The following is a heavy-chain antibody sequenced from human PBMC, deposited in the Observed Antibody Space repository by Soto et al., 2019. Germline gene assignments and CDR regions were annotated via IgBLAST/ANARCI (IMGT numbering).Heavy chain of an antibody. J-gene: IGHJ4*02. V-gene: IGHV3-33*01. CDR1: GFTFSSYG. CDR3: ARDGRLNRSYGDYVFDY. CDR2: IWYDGSNK. Sequence: GGSLRLSCAASGFTFSSYGMHWVRQAPGKGLEWVAVIWYDGSNKYYADSVKGRFTISRDNSKNTLYLQMNSLRAEDTAVYYCARDGRLNRSYGDYVFDYWGQGTLVTVSS. D-gene: IGHD4-17*01.